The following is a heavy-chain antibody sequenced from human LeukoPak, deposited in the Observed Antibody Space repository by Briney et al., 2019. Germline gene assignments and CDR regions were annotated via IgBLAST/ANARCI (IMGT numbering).Heavy chain of an antibody. Sequence: ASVKVSCKDSGYSFTNHAISWVRQAPGQGLEWMGWFSVYNGNTKYAQKLQGRFSMTTDTSTSTAYMELRSLRSDDTAVYYCARAGESRTTSAFDGWGQGTMVTVS. D-gene: IGHD2/OR15-2a*01. V-gene: IGHV1-18*01. J-gene: IGHJ3*01. CDR2: FSVYNGNT. CDR3: ARAGESRTTSAFDG. CDR1: GYSFTNHA.